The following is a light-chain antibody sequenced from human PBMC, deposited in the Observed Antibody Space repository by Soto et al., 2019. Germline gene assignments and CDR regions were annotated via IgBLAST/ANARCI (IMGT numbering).Light chain of an antibody. V-gene: IGKV3-20*01. CDR3: QQYGSSPRS. J-gene: IGKJ1*01. CDR2: GAS. CDR1: QSLSSTY. Sequence: EIVLTQSPGTLSLSPGERATLSCRASQSLSSTYLAWYQHKLGQAPRLLIYGASSKASGIPDRFSVSGSGTDFTLTISRLEPEDFAVYYCQQYGSSPRSFGQGTKVEVK.